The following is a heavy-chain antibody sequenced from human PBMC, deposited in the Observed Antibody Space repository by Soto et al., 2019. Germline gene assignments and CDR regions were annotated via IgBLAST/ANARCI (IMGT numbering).Heavy chain of an antibody. CDR3: ANVPIWCSSTSCYTEGFDY. CDR2: ISAGGST. Sequence: EVQLLDSGGGLVQPGGSLRLSCTASGFTFSDYAMSWVRQPPGKGLEWVSVISAGGSTYYADSVNGRFTVSRANSKNTLLLQMNSLSAEDTAVYYCANVPIWCSSTSCYTEGFDYWGQGTLVTVSS. V-gene: IGHV3-23*01. J-gene: IGHJ4*02. CDR1: GFTFSDYA. D-gene: IGHD2-2*02.